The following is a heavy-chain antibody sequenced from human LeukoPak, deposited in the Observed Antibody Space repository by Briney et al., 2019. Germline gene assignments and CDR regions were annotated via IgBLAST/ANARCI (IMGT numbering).Heavy chain of an antibody. CDR3: ARDRHYDSSGYYSDY. CDR2: ISAYNGNT. D-gene: IGHD3-22*01. Sequence: ASVKVSCKASGYTFTSYGISWVRQAPGQGLEWMGWISAYNGNTNYAQKLQGRVTMTTDTSTSTAYMELRSLRSDDTAVYYCARDRHYDSSGYYSDYWGQGTLVTVSS. V-gene: IGHV1-18*01. J-gene: IGHJ4*02. CDR1: GYTFTSYG.